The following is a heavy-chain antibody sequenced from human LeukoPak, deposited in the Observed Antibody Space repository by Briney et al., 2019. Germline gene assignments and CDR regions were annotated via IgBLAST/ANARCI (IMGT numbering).Heavy chain of an antibody. CDR3: AKDALISFRGAWSQSDD. CDR2: ISGSGGST. Sequence: QPGGSLRLSCAASGFTFSSYAMSWVRQAPGKGLEWVSGISGSGGSTYYADSVKGRFTISRDNPKNTLFLQMNSLRAEDTAVYYCAKDALISFRGAWSQSDDWGQGTLVTVSS. CDR1: GFTFSSYA. J-gene: IGHJ4*02. V-gene: IGHV3-23*01. D-gene: IGHD3-16*02.